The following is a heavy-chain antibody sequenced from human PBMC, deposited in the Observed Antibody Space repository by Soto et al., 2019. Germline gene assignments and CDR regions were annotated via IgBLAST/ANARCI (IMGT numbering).Heavy chain of an antibody. J-gene: IGHJ3*02. CDR1: CGSISSYH. CDR2: IYYSGST. V-gene: IGHV4-59*01. CDR3: AREGPYCGGDCYQRDAFDI. Sequence: PSETLSLTCTVSCGSISSYHWSWIRQPPGKGLEWIGYIYYSGSTNYNPSLKSRVTISVDTSKNQFSLKLSSVTAADTAVYYCAREGPYCGGDCYQRDAFDIWGQGTMVTVSS. D-gene: IGHD2-21*02.